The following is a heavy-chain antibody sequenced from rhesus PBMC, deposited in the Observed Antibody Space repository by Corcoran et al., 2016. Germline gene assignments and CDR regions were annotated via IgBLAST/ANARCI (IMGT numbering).Heavy chain of an antibody. CDR2: IYGGSGST. Sequence: QVQLQESGPGLVKPSETLSLTCAVSGGSISSSNWWSWIRQSPRKGREWIGYIYGGSGSTSYNPSLKSRVTISTDTSKNQFSLKLSSVTAADTAVYYCARRLATVTLSYFDYWGQGVLVTVSS. V-gene: IGHV4S7*01. CDR3: ARRLATVTLSYFDY. CDR1: GGSISSSNW. J-gene: IGHJ4*01. D-gene: IGHD5-36*02.